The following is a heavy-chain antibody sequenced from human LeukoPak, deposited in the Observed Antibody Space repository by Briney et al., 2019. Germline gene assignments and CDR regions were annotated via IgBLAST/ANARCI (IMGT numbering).Heavy chain of an antibody. D-gene: IGHD6-13*01. CDR1: GFTFSNYW. CDR2: IKQDGSEK. J-gene: IGHJ4*02. CDR3: ATKLPAAGRGFDY. Sequence: GGSLRLSCAASGFTFSNYWMSWDRQAPGKGLEWVANIKQDGSEKYYVDSVKGRFTISRDSAKNSLFLQMNSLRAEDTAVYYCATKLPAAGRGFDYWGQGTLVTVSS. V-gene: IGHV3-7*03.